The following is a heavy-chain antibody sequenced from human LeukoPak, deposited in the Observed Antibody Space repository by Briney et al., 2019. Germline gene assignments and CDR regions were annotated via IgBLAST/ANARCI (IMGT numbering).Heavy chain of an antibody. D-gene: IGHD1-26*01. CDR1: GFTFSTYG. V-gene: IGHV3-23*01. J-gene: IGHJ4*02. Sequence: GGSLRLSCAASGFTFSTYGMSWVRQAPGKGLEWVSEISGSGAGTHYADSEKGRFTISRDNSKNTLYLQMNSLRAEDTAVYYCAKDMWELPFDHWGQGTLVTVSS. CDR3: AKDMWELPFDH. CDR2: ISGSGAGT.